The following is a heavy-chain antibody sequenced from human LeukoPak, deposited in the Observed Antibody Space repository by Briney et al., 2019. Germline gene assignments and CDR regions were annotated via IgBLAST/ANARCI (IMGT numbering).Heavy chain of an antibody. V-gene: IGHV1-18*01. Sequence: ASVKVSCKASGYTFTSYGISWVRQAPGQGLEWMGWISGYSGNTNYVQKFQGRVTMTEDTSTDTAYMELSSLRSEDTAVYYCASHMVARFDYWGQGTLVTVSS. CDR2: ISGYSGNT. CDR1: GYTFTSYG. CDR3: ASHMVARFDY. J-gene: IGHJ4*02. D-gene: IGHD2-21*01.